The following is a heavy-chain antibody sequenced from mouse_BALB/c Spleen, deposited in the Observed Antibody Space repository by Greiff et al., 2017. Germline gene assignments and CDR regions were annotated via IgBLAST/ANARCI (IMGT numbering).Heavy chain of an antibody. CDR3: ARGGGNPDY. D-gene: IGHD2-1*01. CDR2: IYPGNVNT. V-gene: IGHV1S56*01. J-gene: IGHJ2*01. Sequence: QVQLQQSGPELVKPGASVRISCKASGYTFTSYYIHWVKQRPGQGLEWIGWIYPGNVNTKYNEKFKGKATLTADKSSSTAYMQLSSLTSEDSAVYFCARGGGNPDYWGQGTTLTVSS. CDR1: GYTFTSYY.